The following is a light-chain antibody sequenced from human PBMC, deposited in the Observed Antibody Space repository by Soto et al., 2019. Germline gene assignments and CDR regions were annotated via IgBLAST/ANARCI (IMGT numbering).Light chain of an antibody. V-gene: IGLV1-44*01. CDR2: SNT. CDR1: SSNIGSNT. CDR3: AAWDDRLNGMV. J-gene: IGLJ2*01. Sequence: QSVLTQPPSAPGTPGQRVTISCSGSSSNIGSNTVNWYQQLPGTAPKLVMYSNTRGPSGVPDRFSASKSGTTASLVISGLQSEDGADYYCAAWDDRLNGMVFGGGTKLTVL.